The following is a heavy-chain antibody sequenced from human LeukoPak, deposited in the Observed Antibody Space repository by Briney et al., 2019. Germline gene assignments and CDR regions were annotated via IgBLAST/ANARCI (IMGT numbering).Heavy chain of an antibody. Sequence: PGGSLRLSCAASGFTFSSYAMSWVRQAPGKGLEWVSAISGSGGSKYYADSVKGRFTISRDNSKNTLYLQMNSLRAEDTAVYYCAKGEYNWKDPFDYWGQGTLVTVSS. CDR3: AKGEYNWKDPFDY. J-gene: IGHJ4*02. D-gene: IGHD1-1*01. V-gene: IGHV3-23*01. CDR1: GFTFSSYA. CDR2: ISGSGGSK.